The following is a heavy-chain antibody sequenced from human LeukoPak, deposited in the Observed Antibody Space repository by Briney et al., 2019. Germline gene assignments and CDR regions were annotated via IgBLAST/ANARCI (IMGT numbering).Heavy chain of an antibody. Sequence: GASVKVSCKASGYTFTGYYMHWVRQAPGQGLEWMGWINPNSGGTNYAQKFQGRVTMTRDTSISTAYMELSRLRSDDTAVYYCARDRKRGYYYYYMDVWGKGTTVTISS. V-gene: IGHV1-2*02. CDR1: GYTFTGYY. CDR2: INPNSGGT. CDR3: ARDRKRGYYYYYMDV. J-gene: IGHJ6*03. D-gene: IGHD5-24*01.